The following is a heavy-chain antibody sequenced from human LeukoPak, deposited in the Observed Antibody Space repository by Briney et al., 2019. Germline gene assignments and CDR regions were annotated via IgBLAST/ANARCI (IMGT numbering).Heavy chain of an antibody. CDR3: ARDRSYGSFDY. V-gene: IGHV3-30*03. CDR1: GFTFSTYG. CDR2: MSYDGSDK. Sequence: GGSLRLSCEASGFTFSTYGMHWVRQAPGKGLEWVALMSYDGSDKSYADSVKGRFTISRDNSKTTLYLQMDSLRAEDTALYHCARDRSYGSFDYWGQGTLVTVSS. J-gene: IGHJ4*02. D-gene: IGHD5-18*01.